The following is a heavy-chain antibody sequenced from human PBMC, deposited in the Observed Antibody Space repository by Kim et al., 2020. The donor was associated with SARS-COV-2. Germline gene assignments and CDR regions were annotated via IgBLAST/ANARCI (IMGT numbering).Heavy chain of an antibody. D-gene: IGHD3-10*01. Sequence: SETLSLTCAVYGGSFSGYYWSWIRQPPGKGLEWIGEINHSGSTNYNPSLKSRVTISVDTSKNQFSLKLSSVTAADTAVYYCARVPITMVREPIDYWGQGTLVTVSS. CDR3: ARVPITMVREPIDY. CDR2: INHSGST. J-gene: IGHJ4*02. CDR1: GGSFSGYY. V-gene: IGHV4-34*01.